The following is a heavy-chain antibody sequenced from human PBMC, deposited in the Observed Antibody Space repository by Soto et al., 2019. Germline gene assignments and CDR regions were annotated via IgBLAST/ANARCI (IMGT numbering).Heavy chain of an antibody. D-gene: IGHD3-10*01. J-gene: IGHJ6*02. V-gene: IGHV4-31*03. CDR2: IYYSGST. CDR1: GGSISSGGYY. Sequence: QVQLQESGPGLVKPSQTLSLTCTVSGGSISSGGYYWSWIRQHPGKGLEWIGYIYYSGSTYYNPSLKSRVTISVNTSKNQFSLKLSSVTAADTAVYYCARDLRFRGFYGMDVWGQGTTVTVSS. CDR3: ARDLRFRGFYGMDV.